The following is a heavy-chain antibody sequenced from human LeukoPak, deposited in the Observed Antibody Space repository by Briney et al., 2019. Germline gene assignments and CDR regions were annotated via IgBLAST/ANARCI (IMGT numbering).Heavy chain of an antibody. CDR3: ARSGYDSPPYYYYGMDV. V-gene: IGHV1-69*13. CDR1: GYTFTSYG. J-gene: IGHJ6*02. D-gene: IGHD5-12*01. CDR2: IIPIFGTA. Sequence: ASVKVSCKASGYTFTSYGISWVRQAPGQGLEWMGGIIPIFGTANYAQKFQGRVTITADESTSTAYMELSSLRSEDTAVYYCARSGYDSPPYYYYGMDVWGQGTTVTVSS.